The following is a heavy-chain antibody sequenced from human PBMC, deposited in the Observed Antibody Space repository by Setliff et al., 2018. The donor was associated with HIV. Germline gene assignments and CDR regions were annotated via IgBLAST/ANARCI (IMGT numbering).Heavy chain of an antibody. CDR2: IYYSGST. CDR3: ARVLYRGSGSYYFDY. J-gene: IGHJ4*02. CDR1: GGSISSSSYY. D-gene: IGHD3-10*01. V-gene: IGHV4-39*07. Sequence: PSETLSLTCTVSGGSISSSSYYWGWIRQPPGKELEWIGSIYYSGSTYYNPSLKSRVTISVDTSKNQFSLKLSSVTAADTAVYYCARVLYRGSGSYYFDYWGQGTLVTVSS.